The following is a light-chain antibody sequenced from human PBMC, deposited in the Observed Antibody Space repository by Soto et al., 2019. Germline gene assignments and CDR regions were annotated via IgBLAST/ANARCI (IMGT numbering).Light chain of an antibody. J-gene: IGLJ2*01. CDR2: EVS. V-gene: IGLV2-14*01. CDR1: NSDVGAFNY. CDR3: SSYTGSTTVV. Sequence: QSVLTQPASVSGSPGQSITISCTGTNSDVGAFNYVSWYQQHPGKAPKMMIYEVSNRPSGVSNRFSGSKSGNTAPLTISGLQPEDEADYYCSSYTGSTTVVFGGGTKLTVL.